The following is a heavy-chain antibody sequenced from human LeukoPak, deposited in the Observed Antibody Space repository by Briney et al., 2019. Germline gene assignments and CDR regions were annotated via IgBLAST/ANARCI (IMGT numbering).Heavy chain of an antibody. CDR1: GFTFNSYA. V-gene: IGHV3-23*01. CDR2: ISGSGGST. J-gene: IGHJ4*02. D-gene: IGHD6-13*01. CDR3: AKDQREQQLVGPLRSATDY. Sequence: GGSLRLSCAASGFTFNSYAMSWVRQAPGKGLEWVSAISGSGGSTYYADSVKGRFTISRDNSKNTLYLQMNSLRAEDTAVYYCAKDQREQQLVGPLRSATDYWGQGTLVTVSS.